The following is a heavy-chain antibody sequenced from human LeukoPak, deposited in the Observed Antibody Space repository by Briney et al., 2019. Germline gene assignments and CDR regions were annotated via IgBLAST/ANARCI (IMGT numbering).Heavy chain of an antibody. D-gene: IGHD3-3*01. CDR3: ARQDTITTPGVDY. Sequence: SETLSLTCTVSGGSISGSSYYWGWIRQPPGKGLEWIGNVYYSGTTYYSPSLKSRVTISVDTSKDQFSLKLSSVTAADTAVYYCARQDTITTPGVDYWGQGTPVTVSS. CDR2: VYYSGTT. J-gene: IGHJ4*02. CDR1: GGSISGSSYY. V-gene: IGHV4-39*01.